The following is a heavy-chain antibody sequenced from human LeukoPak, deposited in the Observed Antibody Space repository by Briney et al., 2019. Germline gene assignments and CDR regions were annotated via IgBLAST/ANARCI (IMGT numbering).Heavy chain of an antibody. V-gene: IGHV1-2*06. Sequence: ASVKVSCKPSRYTFTGYYMHWVRQAPGHGLEWMGRINPNSGGTNYAQKFQGRVTMTRDTSISTAYMELSRLRSDDAAVYYCARESSVWYYHYWGQGTLVTVSS. CDR1: RYTFTGYY. J-gene: IGHJ4*02. CDR2: INPNSGGT. D-gene: IGHD6-19*01. CDR3: ARESSVWYYHY.